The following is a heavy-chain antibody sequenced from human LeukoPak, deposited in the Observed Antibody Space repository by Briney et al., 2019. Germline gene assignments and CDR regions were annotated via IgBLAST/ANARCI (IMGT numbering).Heavy chain of an antibody. D-gene: IGHD6-13*01. CDR2: IYSGGST. V-gene: IGHV3-66*01. CDR3: ARGGAAAGFDP. J-gene: IGHJ5*02. CDR1: GITVSSNY. Sequence: GGSLRLSCAGSGITVSSNYMSWVRQAPGKGLGWVSVIYSGGSTYYADSVKGRFTISRDNSKNTVYLQMNSLRAEDTAVYYCARGGAAAGFDPWGQGTLVTVSS.